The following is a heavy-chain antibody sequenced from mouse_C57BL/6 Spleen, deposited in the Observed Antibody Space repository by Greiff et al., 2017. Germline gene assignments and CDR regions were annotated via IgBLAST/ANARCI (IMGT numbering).Heavy chain of an antibody. CDR2: IDPSDSYT. V-gene: IGHV1-69*01. D-gene: IGHD2-4*01. CDR1: GYTFTSYW. Sequence: QVQLQQPGAELVMPGASVKLSCKASGYTFTSYWMHWVKQRPGQGLEWIGEIDPSDSYTNYNQKFKGKSTLTVDKSSSTAYVQLSSLTSVDSAVSYGARRGELRRVSASYAMDYWGQGTSLTVSS. J-gene: IGHJ4*01. CDR3: ARRGELRRVSASYAMDY.